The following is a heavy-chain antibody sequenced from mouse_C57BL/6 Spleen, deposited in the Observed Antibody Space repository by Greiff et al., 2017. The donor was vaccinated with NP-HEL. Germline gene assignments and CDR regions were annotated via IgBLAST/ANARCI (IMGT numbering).Heavy chain of an antibody. CDR3: ARGLGGYAMDY. CDR1: GYSITSGYY. J-gene: IGHJ4*01. Sequence: EVQLVESGPGLVKPSQSLSLTCSVTGYSITSGYYWNWIRQFPGNKLEWMGYISYDGSNNYNPSLKNRISITRDTSKNQFFLKLNSVTTEDTATYYCARGLGGYAMDYWGQGTSVTVSS. D-gene: IGHD4-1*01. CDR2: ISYDGSN. V-gene: IGHV3-6*01.